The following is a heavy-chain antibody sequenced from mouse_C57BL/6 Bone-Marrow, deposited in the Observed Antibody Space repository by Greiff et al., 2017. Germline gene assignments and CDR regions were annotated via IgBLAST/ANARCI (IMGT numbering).Heavy chain of an antibody. Sequence: QVQLQQSGAELARPGASVKLSCKASGYTFTSYGISWVKQRTGQGLEWIGEIYPRSGNTYYNETFKGKATLTADKSSSTAYMELRSLTSEDSAVYFCARGPYYGSSYAWFAYWGQGTLVTVSA. V-gene: IGHV1-81*01. D-gene: IGHD1-1*01. CDR1: GYTFTSYG. CDR2: IYPRSGNT. J-gene: IGHJ3*01. CDR3: ARGPYYGSSYAWFAY.